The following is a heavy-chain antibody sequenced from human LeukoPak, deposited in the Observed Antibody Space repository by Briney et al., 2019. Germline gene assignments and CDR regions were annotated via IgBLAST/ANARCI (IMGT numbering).Heavy chain of an antibody. Sequence: ASVKVSCKASGYTFTSYDINWVRRATGQGVEWMGWMNPNSGNTGYAQKFQGRVTITRNTSISTAYMELSSLRSEDTAVYYCARKVAHYGSGTRHYNWFDPWGQGTLVTVSS. J-gene: IGHJ5*02. CDR1: GYTFTSYD. D-gene: IGHD3-10*01. CDR2: MNPNSGNT. V-gene: IGHV1-8*03. CDR3: ARKVAHYGSGTRHYNWFDP.